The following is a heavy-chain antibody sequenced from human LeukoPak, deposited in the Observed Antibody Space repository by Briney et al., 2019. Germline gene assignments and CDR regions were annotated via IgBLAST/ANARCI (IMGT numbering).Heavy chain of an antibody. V-gene: IGHV1-69*13. CDR3: ARESLPLAQDYRRDYYYGMDV. D-gene: IGHD1-14*01. CDR2: IIPIFGTA. CDR1: GGTFSSYA. J-gene: IGHJ6*02. Sequence: EASVKVSCTASGGTFSSYAISWVRQAPGQGLEWMGGIIPIFGTANYAQKFQGRVTITADESTSTAYMELSSLRSEDTAVYYCARESLPLAQDYRRDYYYGMDVWGQGTTVTVSS.